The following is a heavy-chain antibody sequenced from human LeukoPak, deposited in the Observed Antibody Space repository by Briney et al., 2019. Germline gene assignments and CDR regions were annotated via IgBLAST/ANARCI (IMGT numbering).Heavy chain of an antibody. J-gene: IGHJ4*02. D-gene: IGHD2-21*01. V-gene: IGHV4-59*08. Sequence: SETLSLTCTVSGGSISSYYWSWIRQPPGKGLEWIGYIYYSGSTNYNPSLKSRVTISVDTSKNQFSLKLSSVTAADTAVYYCARLAGHFDYWGQRTLVTVSS. CDR2: IYYSGST. CDR1: GGSISSYY. CDR3: ARLAGHFDY.